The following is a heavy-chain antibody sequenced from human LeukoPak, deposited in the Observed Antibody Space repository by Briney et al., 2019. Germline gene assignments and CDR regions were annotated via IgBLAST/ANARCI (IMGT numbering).Heavy chain of an antibody. D-gene: IGHD3-9*01. CDR3: ARVQSRYFALNWFDP. J-gene: IGHJ5*02. V-gene: IGHV1-69*06. CDR1: GGTFSSYA. CDR2: IIPIFGTA. Sequence: GASVKVSCKASGGTFSSYAISWVRQAPGQGLEWMGGIIPIFGTANYAQKFQGRVTITADKSTSTAYMELSSLRSEDTAVYYCARVQSRYFALNWFDPWGQGTLVTVSS.